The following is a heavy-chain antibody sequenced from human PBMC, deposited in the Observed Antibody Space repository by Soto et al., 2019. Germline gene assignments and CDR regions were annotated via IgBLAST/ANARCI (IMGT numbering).Heavy chain of an antibody. CDR1: GGSFSGYY. CDR3: ARARYGGNDY. Sequence: SETLSLTCAVYGGSFSGYYWSWIRQPPGKGLEWIGEINHSGSTNYNPSLKSRVTISVDTSKNQFSLKLSSVTAADTAVYYCARARYGGNDYWGQGTLVTAPQ. D-gene: IGHD1-26*01. V-gene: IGHV4-34*01. J-gene: IGHJ4*02. CDR2: INHSGST.